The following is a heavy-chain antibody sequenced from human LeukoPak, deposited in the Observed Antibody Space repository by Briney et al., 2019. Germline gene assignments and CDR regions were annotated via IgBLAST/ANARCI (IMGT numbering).Heavy chain of an antibody. CDR3: ANDYSPDY. V-gene: IGHV3-23*01. CDR2: ISAGSDST. J-gene: IGHJ4*02. CDR1: GFPFHTFG. Sequence: PGGSLRLSCAASGFPFHTFGMSWVRQAPGKGLEWVSSISAGSDSTDYADSVKGRFTISRDNSKNTLYLQMNSLRAEDTAFYCANDYSPDYWGQGTLVTVSS. D-gene: IGHD2-15*01.